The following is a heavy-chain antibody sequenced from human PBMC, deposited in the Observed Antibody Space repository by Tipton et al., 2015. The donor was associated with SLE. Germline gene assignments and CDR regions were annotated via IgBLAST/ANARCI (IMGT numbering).Heavy chain of an antibody. J-gene: IGHJ6*02. V-gene: IGHV4-59*12. CDR2: IYYSGST. Sequence: GLVKPSETLSLTCTVSGGSISSYYWSWIRQPPGKGLEWIGYIYYSGSTNYNPSLKSRVTISMDSSKSQFSLKLNSVTAADTAVYYCARFRDEYYYYAMDVWGQGTTVTVSS. CDR1: GGSISSYY. CDR3: ARFRDEYYYYAMDV.